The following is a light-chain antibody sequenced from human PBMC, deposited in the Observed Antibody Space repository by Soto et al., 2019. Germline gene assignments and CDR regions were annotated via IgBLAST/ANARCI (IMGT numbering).Light chain of an antibody. V-gene: IGKV3-15*01. J-gene: IGKJ1*01. CDR2: GAS. CDR3: QHYNNWPPWT. Sequence: EIVMTQSPATLSVSPGERATLSCGASQSVRSNLAWYQQKPGQAPRLLIYGASTRATGVPARFSGSGSGTEFTLTISSLQSEDLAVYYCQHYNNWPPWTFGQGTKVEIK. CDR1: QSVRSN.